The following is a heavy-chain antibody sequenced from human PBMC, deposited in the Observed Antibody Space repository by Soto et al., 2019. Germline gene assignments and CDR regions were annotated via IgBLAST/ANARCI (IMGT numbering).Heavy chain of an antibody. Sequence: QVQLVESGGGVVQPGRSLRLSCAASGFTFSTHGMNWVRKAPGKGLEWVARIWYDGSNIHYVDSVKGRFTISRDNSKNTLYLQMNSLRVEDTAVYYCASGLIDYWGQGTLVTVSS. V-gene: IGHV3-33*03. CDR3: ASGLIDY. J-gene: IGHJ4*02. D-gene: IGHD6-25*01. CDR2: IWYDGSNI. CDR1: GFTFSTHG.